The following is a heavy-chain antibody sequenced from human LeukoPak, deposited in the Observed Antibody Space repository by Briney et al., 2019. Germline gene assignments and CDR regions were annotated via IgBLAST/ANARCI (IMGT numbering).Heavy chain of an antibody. CDR1: GFIFRDYT. D-gene: IGHD3/OR15-3a*01. CDR2: IRSSGADT. Sequence: PGGSLRLSCAASGFIFRDYTMTWVRQAPGQGLEWVSHIRSSGADTRYADSVKGRFTISRDDATNSLFLQRNSLRAEDMAVYYCARDKDWAFDYWAQGTLVTVSS. J-gene: IGHJ4*02. CDR3: ARDKDWAFDY. V-gene: IGHV3-11*06.